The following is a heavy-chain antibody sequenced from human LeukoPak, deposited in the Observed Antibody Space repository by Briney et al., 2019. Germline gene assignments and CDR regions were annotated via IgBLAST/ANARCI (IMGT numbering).Heavy chain of an antibody. D-gene: IGHD3-3*01. J-gene: IGHJ4*02. Sequence: GGSLRLSCAASGFTFNIFAMSWVRQAPGKGLEWVSVITGSGGGTSYADSVKGRFTISRDNSKNTVDLQMNSLRAEDTAIYYCAKDYQGTVFGVITPGSHFDYWGQGSLVTVSS. CDR2: ITGSGGGT. V-gene: IGHV3-23*01. CDR1: GFTFNIFA. CDR3: AKDYQGTVFGVITPGSHFDY.